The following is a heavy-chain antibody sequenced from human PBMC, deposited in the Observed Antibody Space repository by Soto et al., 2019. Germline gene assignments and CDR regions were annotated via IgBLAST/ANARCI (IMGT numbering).Heavy chain of an antibody. J-gene: IGHJ6*02. D-gene: IGHD4-4*01. V-gene: IGHV3-48*02. Sequence: VGSLRLSCAASGFTFSSYSMNWVRQAPGKGLEWVSYISSSSSTIYYADSVKGRFTISRDNAKNSLYLQMNSLRDEDMAVYYCARGNSNTLGMDVWGQGTTVTVSS. CDR2: ISSSSSTI. CDR1: GFTFSSYS. CDR3: ARGNSNTLGMDV.